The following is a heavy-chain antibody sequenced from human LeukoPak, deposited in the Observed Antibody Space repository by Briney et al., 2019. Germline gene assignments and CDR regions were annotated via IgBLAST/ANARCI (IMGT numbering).Heavy chain of an antibody. J-gene: IGHJ4*02. CDR2: INHSGST. CDR1: GGSFSGYY. Sequence: NPSETLSLTCAVYGGSFSGYYWSWIRQPPGKGLEWIGEINHSGSTNYNPSLKSRVTISVDTSKNQFSLKLSSVTAADTAVYYCARGATQDYWGQGTLVTVSS. V-gene: IGHV4-34*01. CDR3: ARGATQDY.